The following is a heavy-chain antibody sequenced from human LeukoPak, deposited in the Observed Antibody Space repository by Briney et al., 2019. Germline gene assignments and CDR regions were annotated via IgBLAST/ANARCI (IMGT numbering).Heavy chain of an antibody. V-gene: IGHV1-18*01. Sequence: ASVKVSCKASGYTFTSYGITWVRQAPGQGLEWMGWISAYNGSTNYAQKLQGRVTMTTDTSTSTAYMNLRSLRSDDTAVYYCAREVPYDTSRYYQPFDFWGQGTLVTVSS. D-gene: IGHD3-22*01. CDR1: GYTFTSYG. J-gene: IGHJ4*02. CDR3: AREVPYDTSRYYQPFDF. CDR2: ISAYNGST.